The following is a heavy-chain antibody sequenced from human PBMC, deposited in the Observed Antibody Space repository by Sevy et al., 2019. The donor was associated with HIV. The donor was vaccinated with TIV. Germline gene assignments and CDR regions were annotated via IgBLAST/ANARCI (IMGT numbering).Heavy chain of an antibody. CDR1: GFTFSTYD. J-gene: IGHJ6*02. V-gene: IGHV3-30*18. CDR3: AKNRPPGGSYFSRHAMDV. D-gene: IGHD3-16*01. Sequence: GGSLRLSCAASGFTFSTYDMHWVRQAPGKGLEWVAIISYDGSYREYADSVRGRFSMSRDNSKNTMNLQMSGLSIEETAVYYCAKNRPPGGSYFSRHAMDVWGRGTTVTVSS. CDR2: ISYDGSYR.